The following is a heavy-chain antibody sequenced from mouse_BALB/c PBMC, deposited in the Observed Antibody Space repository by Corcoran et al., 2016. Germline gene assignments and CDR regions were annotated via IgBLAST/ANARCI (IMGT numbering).Heavy chain of an antibody. V-gene: IGHV9-1*02. CDR3: AREPYAMDY. CDR1: GYTFTNYG. J-gene: IGHJ4*01. Sequence: QIQLVQSGPELKKPGETVKISCKASGYTFTNYGMNWVKQAPRKGLKWMGWINTYTGEPTYADDFKGRFAFSLETSASTAYLQINNLKNEDMATYFCAREPYAMDYWGQGTSVTVSS. CDR2: INTYTGEP.